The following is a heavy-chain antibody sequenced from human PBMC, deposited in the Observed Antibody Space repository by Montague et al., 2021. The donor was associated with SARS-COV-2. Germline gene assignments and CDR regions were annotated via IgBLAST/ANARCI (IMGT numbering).Heavy chain of an antibody. Sequence: SETLSLTCAVSGGSFSGCYWTWIRQPPGKGLEWIGDNNNSGSTNYNPSLKSRVTMSVDMSKNQFSLKLRSVTAADTAVYYCARGRGLAVIFDVYYDGMDVWGQGTTVTVSS. J-gene: IGHJ6*02. D-gene: IGHD3-3*02. V-gene: IGHV4-34*01. CDR2: NNNSGST. CDR3: ARGRGLAVIFDVYYDGMDV. CDR1: GGSFSGCY.